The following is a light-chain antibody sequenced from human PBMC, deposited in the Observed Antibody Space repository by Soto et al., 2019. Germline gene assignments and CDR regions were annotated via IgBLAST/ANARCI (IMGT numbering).Light chain of an antibody. CDR1: QGIRND. J-gene: IGKJ1*01. V-gene: IGKV1-6*01. CDR3: QQYETFSGT. CDR2: AAS. Sequence: AIQMTQSPSSLSASVGDRVTITCRASQGIRNDLGWYQQKPGKAPNLLIYAASSLQSGVPSTFSGSGSGTEFTLTVSSLQPEDFATYYCQQYETFSGTFGPGTKMDIK.